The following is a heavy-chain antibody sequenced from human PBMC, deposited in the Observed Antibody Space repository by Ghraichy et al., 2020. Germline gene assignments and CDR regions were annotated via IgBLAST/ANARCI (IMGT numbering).Heavy chain of an antibody. D-gene: IGHD5-12*01. CDR1: GGSISDYY. Sequence: SQTLSLTCTVSGGSISDYYWTWIRRPPGKGLEWIGLVHNRGSRNYNPSLKSRVTMSVDTSNNQFSLKLTSVTSTDTAVYYCARFRGEADIETLDSWGQGTLVTVSS. CDR3: ARFRGEADIETLDS. J-gene: IGHJ4*02. V-gene: IGHV4-4*07. CDR2: VHNRGSR.